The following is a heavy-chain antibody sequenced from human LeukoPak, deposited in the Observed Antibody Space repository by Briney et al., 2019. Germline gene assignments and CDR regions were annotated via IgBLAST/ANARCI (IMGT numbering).Heavy chain of an antibody. CDR1: GGSISSGSYY. V-gene: IGHV4-61*02. Sequence: SETLSLTCTVSGGSISSGSYYWSWIRQPAGKGLEWTGRIYTSGSTNYNPSLKCRVTISVDTSKNQFSLKLSSVTAADTAVYYCARLYCSSTSCWHFDYWGQGTLVTVSS. CDR2: IYTSGST. D-gene: IGHD2-2*01. CDR3: ARLYCSSTSCWHFDY. J-gene: IGHJ4*02.